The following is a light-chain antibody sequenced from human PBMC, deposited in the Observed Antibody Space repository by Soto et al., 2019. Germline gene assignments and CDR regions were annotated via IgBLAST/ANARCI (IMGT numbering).Light chain of an antibody. CDR2: GAS. CDR3: QQCDSWPRT. V-gene: IGKV1-9*01. Sequence: EIHLTQYPSSLSASVGDRFTITCLASQAITNNLAWYQQKPGNPPRLLIYGASTRATGVTVRFSGSGSGTEFTLTISSLQSEDFAVYYCQQCDSWPRTVGPGTKVDIK. CDR1: QAITNN. J-gene: IGKJ1*01.